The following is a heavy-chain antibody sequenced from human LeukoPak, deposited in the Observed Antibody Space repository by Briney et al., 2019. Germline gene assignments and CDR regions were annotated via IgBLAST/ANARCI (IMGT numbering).Heavy chain of an antibody. D-gene: IGHD4/OR15-4a*01. J-gene: IGHJ4*01. CDR2: MSHSGST. CDR1: GGYISSYY. V-gene: IGHV4-59*01. CDR3: ARGRTSFDY. Sequence: SETLSLTCTVSGGYISSYYWSWIRQPPGKGLEWIGYMSHSGSTNYSPSLKSRVTISLDTSKNQFSLKLTSVTAADTAVYYCARGRTSFDYWGHRTLVTVAS.